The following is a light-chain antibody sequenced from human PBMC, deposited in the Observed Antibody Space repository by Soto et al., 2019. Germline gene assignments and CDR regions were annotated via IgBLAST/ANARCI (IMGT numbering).Light chain of an antibody. Sequence: QAVVTQPPSASGTPGQTIAISCSGGSSNIGSHTVNWYQQLPGTAPRLLIYSNTQRPSGVPDRFSGSKSGTSASLAISRLQSEYEGDYYCAAWDDSLNGVVFGGGTQLTVL. J-gene: IGLJ2*01. CDR1: SSNIGSHT. V-gene: IGLV1-44*01. CDR2: SNT. CDR3: AAWDDSLNGVV.